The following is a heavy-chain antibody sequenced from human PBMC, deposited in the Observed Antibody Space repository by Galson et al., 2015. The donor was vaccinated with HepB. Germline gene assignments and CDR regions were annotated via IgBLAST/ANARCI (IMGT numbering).Heavy chain of an antibody. CDR2: VNPNSGAT. CDR3: ARGNRLYASSWSPLAFDI. D-gene: IGHD6-13*01. V-gene: IGHV1-8*01. Sequence: SMKVSCKASGYTFTNYDIDWVRQATGQGLEWMGWVNPNSGATGYAQKFQGRVTMTRDTSISTAYMELSSLTSEDTALYYCARGNRLYASSWSPLAFDIWGQGTMVTVSS. CDR1: GYTFTNYD. J-gene: IGHJ3*02.